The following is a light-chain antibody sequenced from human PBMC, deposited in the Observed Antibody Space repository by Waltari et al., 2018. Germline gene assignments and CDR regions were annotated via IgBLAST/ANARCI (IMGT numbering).Light chain of an antibody. CDR3: QQRSNWPT. CDR2: DAS. Sequence: EIVSPQPPATLSLSPGERATVSCRASPSVSSYLAWYQQKPGQAPRLLIYDASNSATGIPARFSGSGSGTDFTLTISSLEPEDFAVYYCQQRSNWPTFGQGTKLEIK. J-gene: IGKJ2*01. V-gene: IGKV3-11*01. CDR1: PSVSSY.